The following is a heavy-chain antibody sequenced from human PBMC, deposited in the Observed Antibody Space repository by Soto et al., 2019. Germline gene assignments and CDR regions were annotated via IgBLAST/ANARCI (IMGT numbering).Heavy chain of an antibody. D-gene: IGHD3-3*01. CDR1: GYTFTSYG. CDR2: ISAYNGNT. CDR3: AICGAEAYYDFWSGYYIDY. V-gene: IGHV1-18*01. Sequence: QVQLVQSGAEVKKPGASVKVSCKASGYTFTSYGISWVRQAPGQGLEWMGWISAYNGNTNYAQKLQGRVTMTTDTSTSTAYMELRSLRSDDTAVYYCAICGAEAYYDFWSGYYIDYWGQGTLVTVSS. J-gene: IGHJ4*02.